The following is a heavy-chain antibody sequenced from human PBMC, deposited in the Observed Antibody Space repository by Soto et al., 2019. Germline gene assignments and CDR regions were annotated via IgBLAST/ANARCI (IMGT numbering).Heavy chain of an antibody. J-gene: IGHJ3*02. D-gene: IGHD5-18*01. CDR3: ARGRAAMVIDDAFDI. V-gene: IGHV5-51*01. Sequence: GESLKISCKGSGYSFTSYWIGWVRQMPGKGLEWMGIIYPGDSDTRYSPSFQGQVTISADKSISTAYLQWSSLKASDTAMYYCARGRAAMVIDDAFDIWGQGTMVTVSS. CDR2: IYPGDSDT. CDR1: GYSFTSYW.